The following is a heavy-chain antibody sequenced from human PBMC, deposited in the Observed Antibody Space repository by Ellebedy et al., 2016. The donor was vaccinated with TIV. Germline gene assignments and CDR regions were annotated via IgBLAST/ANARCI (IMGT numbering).Heavy chain of an antibody. Sequence: LRLXXAVSGGSISSGGYSWSWIRQPPGKGLEWIGYIYHSGSTYYNPSLKSRVTISVDRSKNQFSLKLSSVTAADTAVYYCARVLKNWFDPWGQGTLVTVSS. CDR2: IYHSGST. V-gene: IGHV4-30-2*01. CDR1: GGSISSGGYS. J-gene: IGHJ5*02. CDR3: ARVLKNWFDP.